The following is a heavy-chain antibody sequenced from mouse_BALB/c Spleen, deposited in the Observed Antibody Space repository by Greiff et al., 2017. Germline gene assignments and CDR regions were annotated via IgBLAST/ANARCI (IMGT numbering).Heavy chain of an antibody. D-gene: IGHD2-3*01. Sequence: VQLKQSGAELVKPGASVKLSCTASGFNIKDTYMHWVKQRPEQGLEWIGRIDPANGNTKYDPKFQGKATITADTSSNTAYLQLSSLTSEDTAVYYCARIGWLLRGAYWGQGTLVTVSA. CDR3: ARIGWLLRGAY. CDR2: IDPANGNT. J-gene: IGHJ3*01. CDR1: GFNIKDTY. V-gene: IGHV14-3*02.